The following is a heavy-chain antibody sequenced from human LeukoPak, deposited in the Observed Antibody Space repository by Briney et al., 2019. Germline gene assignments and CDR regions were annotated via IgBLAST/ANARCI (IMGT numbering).Heavy chain of an antibody. Sequence: PSQTLSFTCTVSGGSISSGSYYWSWIRQPAGKGLEWIGRIYTSGSTNYNPSLKSRVTISVDTSKNQFSLKLSSVTAADTAVYYCARAPRYSSSWSFDYWGQGTLVTVSS. CDR2: IYTSGST. J-gene: IGHJ4*02. V-gene: IGHV4-61*02. D-gene: IGHD6-13*01. CDR3: ARAPRYSSSWSFDY. CDR1: GGSISSGSYY.